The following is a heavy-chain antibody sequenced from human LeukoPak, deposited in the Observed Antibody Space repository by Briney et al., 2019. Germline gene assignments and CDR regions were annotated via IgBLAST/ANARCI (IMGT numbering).Heavy chain of an antibody. D-gene: IGHD3-22*01. CDR1: GFTFSRYW. CDR2: TKEDGSEK. J-gene: IGHJ1*01. Sequence: GGSLRLSCAASGFTFSRYWMTWVRQAPGKGLERVANTKEDGSEKYYVDSVKGRFTISRDNAKNTLFLQMNSLRAEDSAVYYCAADRERDPSCYYLVGGQGTLITVPS. CDR3: AADRERDPSCYYLV. V-gene: IGHV3-7*03.